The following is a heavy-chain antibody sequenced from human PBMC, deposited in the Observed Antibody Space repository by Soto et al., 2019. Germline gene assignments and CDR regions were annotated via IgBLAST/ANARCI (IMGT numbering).Heavy chain of an antibody. CDR3: ARDKWDSSSPPGADAFDI. V-gene: IGHV1-69*06. Sequence: GASVKVSCKASGGTFSSYAISWVRQAPGQGLEWMGGIIPIFGTANYAQKFQGRVTITADKSTSTAYMELSSLRSEDTAVYYCARDKWDSSSPPGADAFDIWGQGTMGTVS. CDR2: IIPIFGTA. CDR1: GGTFSSYA. D-gene: IGHD6-6*01. J-gene: IGHJ3*02.